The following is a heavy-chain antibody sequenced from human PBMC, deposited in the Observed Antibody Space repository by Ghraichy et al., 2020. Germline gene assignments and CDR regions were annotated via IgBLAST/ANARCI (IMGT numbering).Heavy chain of an antibody. CDR1: EFSFNKFW. CDR2: IKQSGGEK. Sequence: GGSLRLSCVGSEFSFNKFWMSWVRQAPGKGLEWVASIKQSGGEKHYADSLKGRIAISRDSTQNSLFLQLDSLRVDDTAVYYCARARGGWCTTTNCFAEYAEYWGEGTLVTVSS. J-gene: IGHJ4*02. V-gene: IGHV3-7*01. CDR3: ARARGGWCTTTNCFAEYAEY. D-gene: IGHD1-26*01.